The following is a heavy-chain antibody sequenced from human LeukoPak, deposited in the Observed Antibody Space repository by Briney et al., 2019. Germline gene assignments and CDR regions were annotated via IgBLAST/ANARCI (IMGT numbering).Heavy chain of an antibody. CDR2: IYTSGST. CDR3: ARYGGYYSGPFDY. J-gene: IGHJ4*02. D-gene: IGHD3-22*01. Sequence: SETLSLTCTVSGGSISSYYWSWIRQPPGKGLEWLGYIYTSGSTNYNPSLKSRVTISVDTSKNQFSLKLSSVTAADTAVYYCARYGGYYSGPFDYWGQGTLVTVSS. CDR1: GGSISSYY. V-gene: IGHV4-4*09.